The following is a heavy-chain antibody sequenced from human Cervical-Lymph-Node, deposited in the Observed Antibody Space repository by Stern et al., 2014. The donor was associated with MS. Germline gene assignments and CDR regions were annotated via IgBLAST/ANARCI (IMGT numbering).Heavy chain of an antibody. D-gene: IGHD4-17*01. Sequence: EVQLVESGGGLVQPGRSLRLSCAASGFTFEDYAMHWVRRPPGKGLEWVSSLNWNGAKTAYADSVRGRFIISRDNAKNSLYLQMNGLRAEDTAFYYCAKAKEYGDNWYFDLWGRGVLVTVSS. CDR3: AKAKEYGDNWYFDL. V-gene: IGHV3-9*01. CDR2: LNWNGAKT. CDR1: GFTFEDYA. J-gene: IGHJ2*01.